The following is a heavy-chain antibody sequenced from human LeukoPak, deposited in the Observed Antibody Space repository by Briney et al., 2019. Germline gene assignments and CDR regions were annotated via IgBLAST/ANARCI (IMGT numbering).Heavy chain of an antibody. CDR3: AKVAVVNPHFDY. D-gene: IGHD4-23*01. V-gene: IGHV3-23*01. Sequence: GGSLRLSCAASGFTVSSNYMAWVRQAPGKGLEWVSAISGSGGSTYYADSVKGRFTISRDNSKNTLYLQMNSLRAEDTAVYYCAKVAVVNPHFDYWGQGTLVTVSS. CDR1: GFTVSSNY. CDR2: ISGSGGST. J-gene: IGHJ4*02.